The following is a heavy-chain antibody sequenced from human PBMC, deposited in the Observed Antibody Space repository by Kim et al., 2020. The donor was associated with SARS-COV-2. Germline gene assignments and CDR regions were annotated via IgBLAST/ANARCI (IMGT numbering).Heavy chain of an antibody. J-gene: IGHJ4*02. Sequence: YAVSVKSRINTNPATSKNQFSLQLNSVTPEDTAVYYCARDTGWGTADYWGQGTLVTVSS. V-gene: IGHV6-1*01. CDR3: ARDTGWGTADY. D-gene: IGHD2-8*02.